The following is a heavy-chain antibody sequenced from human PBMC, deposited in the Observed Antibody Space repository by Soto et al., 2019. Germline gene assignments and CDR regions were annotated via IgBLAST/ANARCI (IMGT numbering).Heavy chain of an antibody. CDR2: MYYSGGT. Sequence: SETLSLTCTVSGGSISNYCWSWIRQPPGKGLEWIGYMYYSGGTNYNPSLKSRVTISLDTSKNQFSLNLTSVSAADTAVYYCARRAIPGYSSSWYDYWGRGILVTVSS. J-gene: IGHJ4*02. D-gene: IGHD6-13*01. CDR3: ARRAIPGYSSSWYDY. V-gene: IGHV4-59*08. CDR1: GGSISNYC.